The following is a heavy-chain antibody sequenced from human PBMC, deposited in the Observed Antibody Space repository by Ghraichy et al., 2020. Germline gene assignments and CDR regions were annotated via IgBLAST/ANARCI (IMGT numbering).Heavy chain of an antibody. Sequence: GGSLRLSCAASGFTFSSYAMHWVRQAPGKGLEWVAVISYDGSNKYYADSVKGRFTISRDNSKNTLYLQMNSLRAEDTAVYYCARASLGILLIPGWFDPWGQGTLVTVSS. CDR2: ISYDGSNK. V-gene: IGHV3-30*04. J-gene: IGHJ5*02. CDR1: GFTFSSYA. CDR3: ARASLGILLIPGWFDP. D-gene: IGHD3-16*01.